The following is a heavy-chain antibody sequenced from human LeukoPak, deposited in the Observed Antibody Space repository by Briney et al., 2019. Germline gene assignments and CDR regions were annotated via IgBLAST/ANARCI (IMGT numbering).Heavy chain of an antibody. V-gene: IGHV3-11*06. J-gene: IGHJ4*02. CDR2: ISSSDTYT. CDR3: AKEMSSSNIDH. CDR1: GFIFSDYY. D-gene: IGHD2-2*01. Sequence: KPGGSLRLSCAASGFIFSDYYMSWIRQAPGKGLEWVAYISSSDTYTNYADSVKGRFTISRDNSKNTLYLQINSLRAEDTAVYYCAKEMSSSNIDHCGQGTLVTVSS.